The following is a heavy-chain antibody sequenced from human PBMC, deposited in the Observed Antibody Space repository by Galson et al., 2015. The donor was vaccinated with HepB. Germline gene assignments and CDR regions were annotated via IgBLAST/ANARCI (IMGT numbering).Heavy chain of an antibody. J-gene: IGHJ4*02. D-gene: IGHD3-10*01. Sequence: ETLSLTCAVYGGSFSGYYWSWIRQPPGKGLEWIGEINHSGSTNYNPSLKSRVTISVDTSKNQFSLKLSSVTAADTAVYYCARGPYGSGKIDYWGQGTLVTVSS. CDR2: INHSGST. CDR1: GGSFSGYY. CDR3: ARGPYGSGKIDY. V-gene: IGHV4-34*01.